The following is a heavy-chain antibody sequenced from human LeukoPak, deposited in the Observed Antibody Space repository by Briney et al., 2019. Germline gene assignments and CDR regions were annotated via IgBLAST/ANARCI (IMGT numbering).Heavy chain of an antibody. CDR1: GGTFSSYA. CDR3: ATARPYYYDSSGYSYYFDY. V-gene: IGHV1-24*01. CDR2: FDPEDGET. Sequence: ASVKVSCKASGGTFSSYAISWVRQAPGKGLEWMGGFDPEDGETIYAQKFQGRVTMTEDTSTDTAYMELSSLRSEDTAVYYCATARPYYYDSSGYSYYFDYWGQGTLVTVSS. D-gene: IGHD3-22*01. J-gene: IGHJ4*02.